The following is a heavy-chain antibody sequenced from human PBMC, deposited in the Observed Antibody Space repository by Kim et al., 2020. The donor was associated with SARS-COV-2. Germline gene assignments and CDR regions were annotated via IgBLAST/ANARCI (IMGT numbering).Heavy chain of an antibody. D-gene: IGHD2-2*01. CDR3: ARASSTSCPCYYMDV. Sequence: GVSLRLSCAASEFTFSTYWMYWVRQAPGKGLVWVSRSSSSGYSGNYAYSVKGRFTISRDNAKNTRYPQMNRLRAEDKAVYYCARASSTSCPCYYMDVWGKETTVTVSS. CDR2: SSSSGYSG. CDR1: EFTFSTYW. J-gene: IGHJ6*03. V-gene: IGHV3-74*01.